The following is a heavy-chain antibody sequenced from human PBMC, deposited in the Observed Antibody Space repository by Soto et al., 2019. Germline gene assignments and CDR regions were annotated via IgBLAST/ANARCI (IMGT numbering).Heavy chain of an antibody. J-gene: IGHJ6*02. CDR2: INPNGGGT. Sequence: QVQLVQSGAEVKKPGASVKVSCTASGYTFTGYYMHWVRQAPGQGLEWMGWINPNGGGTNYAQKFQGRVTTTRDTSISTAYMELSRLRSDDTAVYYCAREQEGYSGYGPYYYYCMDVWGQGTTVTVSS. D-gene: IGHD5-12*01. V-gene: IGHV1-2*02. CDR3: AREQEGYSGYGPYYYYCMDV. CDR1: GYTFTGYY.